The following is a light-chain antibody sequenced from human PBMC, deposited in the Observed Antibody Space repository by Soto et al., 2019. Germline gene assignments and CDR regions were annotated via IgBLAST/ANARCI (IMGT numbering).Light chain of an antibody. CDR3: QQYDNVPFT. J-gene: IGKJ5*01. CDR2: DAS. CDR1: QDITNY. Sequence: DIQMTQSPSSLSASVGDRVTIICQASQDITNYLNWYQQKPGKAPKLLIDDASNLETGVPSRFSGSGSGTHFSFTISSLQPEDIATYYCQQYDNVPFTFGQGTRLEMK. V-gene: IGKV1-33*01.